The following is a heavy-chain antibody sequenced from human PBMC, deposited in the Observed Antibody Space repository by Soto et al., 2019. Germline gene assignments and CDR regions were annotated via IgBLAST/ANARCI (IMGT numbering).Heavy chain of an antibody. CDR3: ARRGPYYYQSWYFDL. D-gene: IGHD3-10*01. CDR2: TYYSGST. V-gene: IGHV4-39*01. J-gene: IGHJ2*01. CDR1: GGSISSSSYY. Sequence: QLQLQESGPGLVKPSETLSLTCTVSGGSISSSSYYWGWIRQPPGKGLEWIGSTYYSGSTHYNPSRKSSVTISVATSKAQFSLKLSSVTDADTAVYSCARRGPYYYQSWYFDLWGRGTLVTVSS.